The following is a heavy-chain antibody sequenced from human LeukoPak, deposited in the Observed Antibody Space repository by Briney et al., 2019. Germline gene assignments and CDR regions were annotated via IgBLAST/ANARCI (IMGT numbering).Heavy chain of an antibody. CDR3: ASIAAGGMKGY. V-gene: IGHV3-21*01. CDR2: ISSSSSYI. J-gene: IGHJ4*02. Sequence: GGSLRLSCAASGFTFSSYSMNWVRQAPGEGLEWVSSISSSSSYIYYADSVKGRFTISRDNAKNSLYLQMNSLRAEDTAVYYCASIAAGGMKGYWGQGTLVTVSS. CDR1: GFTFSSYS. D-gene: IGHD6-13*01.